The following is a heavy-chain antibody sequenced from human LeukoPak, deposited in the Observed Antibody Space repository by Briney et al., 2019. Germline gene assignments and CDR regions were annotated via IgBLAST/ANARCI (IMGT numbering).Heavy chain of an antibody. CDR1: GGSISSSSYY. V-gene: IGHV4-39*01. CDR2: IYYSGST. CDR3: ARLEDNWFAP. Sequence: SETLSLTCTVSGGSISSSSYYWGWIRQPPGKGLEWIGSIYYSGSTYYNPSLKSRVTISIDTSKNQFSLKLSSVTAADTAVYYCARLEDNWFAPWGQGTLVTVSS. J-gene: IGHJ5*02.